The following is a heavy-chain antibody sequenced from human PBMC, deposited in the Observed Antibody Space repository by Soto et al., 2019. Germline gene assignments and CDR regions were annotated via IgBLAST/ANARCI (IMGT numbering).Heavy chain of an antibody. CDR2: MNPNTGNS. CDR3: ARRAETNGWNGFGADKYYFDF. V-gene: IGHV1-8*01. Sequence: ASVKVSCKASGYTSTSYDIYWVRQATGQGLEWMGWMNPNTGNSGYAQKFQGRVTMTSDTSISTAHMELSSLRSEDTAVYYGARRAETNGWNGFGADKYYFDFWGQGTLVTVSS. D-gene: IGHD1-1*01. CDR1: GYTSTSYD. J-gene: IGHJ4*02.